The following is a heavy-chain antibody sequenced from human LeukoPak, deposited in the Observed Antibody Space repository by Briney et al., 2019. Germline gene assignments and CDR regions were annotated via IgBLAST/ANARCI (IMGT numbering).Heavy chain of an antibody. D-gene: IGHD3-10*01. CDR3: ARDYYYYDSGSYYSNIAN. J-gene: IGHJ4*02. CDR1: GFTVSSNY. CDR2: IKEDGSEK. V-gene: IGHV3-7*01. Sequence: GGSLRLSCAASGFTVSSNYMSWVRQAPGRGLEWVANIKEDGSEKYYVDSVKGRFTISRDNAKNSLFLQMNSLRVEDTAVYYCARDYYYYDSGSYYSNIANWGQGTLVTVSS.